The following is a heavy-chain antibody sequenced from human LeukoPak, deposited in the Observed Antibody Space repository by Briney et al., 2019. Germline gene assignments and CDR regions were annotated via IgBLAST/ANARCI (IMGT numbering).Heavy chain of an antibody. CDR1: WFTVSNNY. D-gene: IGHD1-14*01. CDR2: SYSDSTT. CDR3: VRKNRDFNAAFDI. J-gene: IGHJ3*02. Sequence: PGGSLRLSWAASWFTVSNNYMSWVRQAPGRGLEWVSISYSDSTTNYADSVKGRFTISRDTSQNTLSLQMNSLRAEDTAVYYCVRKNRDFNAAFDIWGQGTVVTVSS. V-gene: IGHV3-53*01.